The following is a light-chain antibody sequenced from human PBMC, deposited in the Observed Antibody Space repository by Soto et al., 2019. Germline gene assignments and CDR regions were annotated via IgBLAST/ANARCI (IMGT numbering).Light chain of an antibody. CDR1: QSVISS. J-gene: IGKJ4*01. Sequence: EIVVTQSPALLSASPGERVTLSCRASQSVISSIAWYQQKLGQAPRLLIYGASTRATGIPARFSGSGSGTEFFLTISSLQSEDFAMYYCQHYNNWLGTFGGGTKVDIK. V-gene: IGKV3-15*01. CDR3: QHYNNWLGT. CDR2: GAS.